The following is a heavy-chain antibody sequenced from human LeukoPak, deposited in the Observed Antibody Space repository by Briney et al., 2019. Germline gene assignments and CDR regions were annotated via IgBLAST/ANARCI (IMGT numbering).Heavy chain of an antibody. CDR2: INPSSGGT. D-gene: IGHD2-2*02. CDR1: GYTFTRYY. Sequence: ASVKVSCKASGYTFTRYYMHWVRQAPGQGLEWMGWINPSSGGTKYARKFQGRVTMTRDTSITTAYMELSRLRSDDTAVYYCARADYCDSTTCYRFDPWGQGTLVTVSS. J-gene: IGHJ5*02. V-gene: IGHV1-2*02. CDR3: ARADYCDSTTCYRFDP.